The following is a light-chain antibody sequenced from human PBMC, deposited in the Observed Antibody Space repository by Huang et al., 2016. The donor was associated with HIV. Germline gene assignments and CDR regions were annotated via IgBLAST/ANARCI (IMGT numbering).Light chain of an antibody. V-gene: IGKV3-20*01. J-gene: IGKJ4*01. Sequence: EILLTQSPATLSLSPGERATITCRASQRVTSDFLSWDQQKLGQAPRLIISGPSSRASGVPDRFSGSGSGTDFTLTISRLEPEDFAVYYCQQYGSSPLTFGGGTRVEIK. CDR1: QRVTSDF. CDR2: GPS. CDR3: QQYGSSPLT.